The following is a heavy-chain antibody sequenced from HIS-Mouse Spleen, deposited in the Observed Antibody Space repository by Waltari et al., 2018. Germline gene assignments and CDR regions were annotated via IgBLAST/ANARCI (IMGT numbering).Heavy chain of an antibody. CDR1: GGSISSSSYY. D-gene: IGHD6-13*01. CDR3: AREIPYSSSWYDWYFDL. V-gene: IGHV4-39*07. CDR2: LDYSGST. Sequence: QLQLQESGPGLVKPSETLSLTCTVSGGSISSSSYYWGWIRQPPGKGLEWIGRLDYSGSTYYNPSLKSRVTISGDTSKNQCSRKLRSVTAADTAVYYCAREIPYSSSWYDWYFDLWGRGTLVTVSS. J-gene: IGHJ2*01.